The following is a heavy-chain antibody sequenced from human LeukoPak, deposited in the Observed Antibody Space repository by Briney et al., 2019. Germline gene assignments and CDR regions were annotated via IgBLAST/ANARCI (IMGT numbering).Heavy chain of an antibody. V-gene: IGHV3-23*01. D-gene: IGHD3-10*01. J-gene: IGHJ4*02. CDR1: GFTFSSYA. Sequence: PGGSLRLSCAASGFTFSSYAMSWVRQAPGRGLEWVSAIRDGGGSTSYADSVKGRFTISRDNSKNTLYLQMNSLRAEDTALYYCAKASMDSGSYYNLPFDYWGQGTLVTVSS. CDR2: IRDGGGST. CDR3: AKASMDSGSYYNLPFDY.